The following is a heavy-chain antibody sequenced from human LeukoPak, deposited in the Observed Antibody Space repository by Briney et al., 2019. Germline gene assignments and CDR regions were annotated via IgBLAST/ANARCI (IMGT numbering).Heavy chain of an antibody. Sequence: GGSLRLSCAASGLSFSTFAMSWVRQGPARGLEWVSSMKGTGETFYADSVKGRFTLSRDSSRNTVHLQLNNLRVEDTAIYYCARASWVSTTDAVRWGQGTLVTVSS. CDR3: ARASWVSTTDAVR. J-gene: IGHJ4*02. D-gene: IGHD1-14*01. CDR2: MKGTGET. CDR1: GLSFSTFA. V-gene: IGHV3-23*01.